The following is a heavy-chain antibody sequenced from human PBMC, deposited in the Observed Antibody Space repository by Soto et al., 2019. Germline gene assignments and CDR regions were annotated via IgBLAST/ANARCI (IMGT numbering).Heavy chain of an antibody. CDR2: MNPNSGNT. J-gene: IGHJ3*02. Sequence: QVQLVQSGAEVKKPGASVKVSCKASGYTFTSYDINWVRQATGQGLEWMGWMNPNSGNTGYAQKFQGRVTMTRNTSISTAYMELSSLRSEDTAVYYCARPSSAHHQHAFDIWGQGTMVTVSS. CDR1: GYTFTSYD. D-gene: IGHD6-19*01. CDR3: ARPSSAHHQHAFDI. V-gene: IGHV1-8*01.